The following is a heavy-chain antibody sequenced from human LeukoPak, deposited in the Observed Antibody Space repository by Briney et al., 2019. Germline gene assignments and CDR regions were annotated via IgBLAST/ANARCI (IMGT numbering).Heavy chain of an antibody. CDR3: ARGPVLLWFGELFPNYYYYYMDV. CDR1: GYTFSSYY. D-gene: IGHD3-10*01. CDR2: ISAYNGNT. J-gene: IGHJ6*03. Sequence: ASVKVSCKASGYTFSSYYMHWVRQAPGQGLEWMGWISAYNGNTNYAQKLQGRVTMTTDTSTSTAYMELRSLRSDDTAVYYCARGPVLLWFGELFPNYYYYYMDVWGKGTTVTISS. V-gene: IGHV1-18*04.